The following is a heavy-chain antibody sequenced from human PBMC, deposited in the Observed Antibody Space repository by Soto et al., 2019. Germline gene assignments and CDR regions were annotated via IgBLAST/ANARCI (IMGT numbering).Heavy chain of an antibody. J-gene: IGHJ6*02. CDR2: IKPMSGTT. V-gene: IGHV1-69*13. Sequence: SGKVCCKSCGGTFGVYSINLERQAPGQGLEWTGRIKPMSGTTEYAQEFHDRVTMTADESTSTAYMELRRLRDEDRAVYFCARHLPTIAPRSYSMDVWGQGTTVTVSS. CDR3: ARHLPTIAPRSYSMDV. CDR1: GGTFGVYS. D-gene: IGHD6-6*01.